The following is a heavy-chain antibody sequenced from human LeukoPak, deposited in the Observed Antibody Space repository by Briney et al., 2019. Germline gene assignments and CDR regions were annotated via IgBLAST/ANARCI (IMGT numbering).Heavy chain of an antibody. J-gene: IGHJ3*02. D-gene: IGHD2-2*02. CDR3: ARVGGVYCSSTSCYTNHDAFDI. Sequence: GGSLRLSCAASGFTFSSYAMSWVRQAPGKGLEWVSAISGSGGSTYYADSVKGRFTISRDNSKNTLYQQMNSLRAEDTAVYYCARVGGVYCSSTSCYTNHDAFDIWGQGTMVTVSS. CDR1: GFTFSSYA. CDR2: ISGSGGST. V-gene: IGHV3-23*01.